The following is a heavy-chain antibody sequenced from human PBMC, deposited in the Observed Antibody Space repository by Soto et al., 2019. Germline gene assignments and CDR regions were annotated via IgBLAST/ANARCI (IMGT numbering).Heavy chain of an antibody. J-gene: IGHJ4*02. D-gene: IGHD3-10*01. CDR1: GFTFSDNW. V-gene: IGHV3-7*05. CDR3: ATSMGRGGNDY. CDR2: IKTDGSEK. Sequence: EVQLVESEGGLVQPGGSLRLSCAASGFTFSDNWMSWVRQAPGKGLECVANIKTDGSEKYYVDPVKGRFTISRDNAKNSLYLQMNSLRAEDTAVYYCATSMGRGGNDYWGQGTLVAVSS.